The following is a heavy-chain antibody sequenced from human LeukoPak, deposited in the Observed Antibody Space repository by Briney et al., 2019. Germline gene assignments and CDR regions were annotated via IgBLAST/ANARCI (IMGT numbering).Heavy chain of an antibody. CDR2: FSATDGSA. V-gene: IGHV3-23*01. CDR1: GFTFSSYA. D-gene: IGHD6-13*01. CDR3: ARAKIAAAGTGAFDV. Sequence: GGSLRLSCVASGFTFSSYAMTWVRQAPGKGLEWVSAFSATDGSAQYAESVEGRFTISRDNSKNTLFLQMNSLGAEDTAVYYCARAKIAAAGTGAFDVWGQGTLVTVSS. J-gene: IGHJ3*01.